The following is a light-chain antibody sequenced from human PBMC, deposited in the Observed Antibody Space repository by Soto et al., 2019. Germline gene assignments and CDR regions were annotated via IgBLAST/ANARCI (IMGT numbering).Light chain of an antibody. CDR3: QQRSN. J-gene: IGKJ3*01. V-gene: IGKV3-11*01. CDR2: DAS. Sequence: EIVLTQSPATLSLSPGERATLSCRASQSVSSYLAWYQQKPGQAPRLLIYDASNRATGIPARFSGSGSGTDFTLTISSLEPEDFAVYDCQQRSNFGPGTKVDIK. CDR1: QSVSSY.